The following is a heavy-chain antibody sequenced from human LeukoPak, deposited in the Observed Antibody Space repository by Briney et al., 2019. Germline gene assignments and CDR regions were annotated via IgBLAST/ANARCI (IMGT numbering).Heavy chain of an antibody. Sequence: SGGSLRLSCAASGITFSSYSMNWVRQAPGKGLEWVSYISSSSSTVYYADSVKGRFTVSRDNAKNSLYLQMNSLRAEDTATYYCVIPYSSPEYWGQGTLVTVSS. V-gene: IGHV3-48*01. CDR3: VIPYSSPEY. CDR1: GITFSSYS. CDR2: ISSSSSTV. D-gene: IGHD6-13*01. J-gene: IGHJ4*02.